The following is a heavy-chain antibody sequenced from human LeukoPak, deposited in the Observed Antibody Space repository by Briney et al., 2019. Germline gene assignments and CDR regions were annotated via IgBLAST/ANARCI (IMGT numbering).Heavy chain of an antibody. CDR1: GFTFSSYE. J-gene: IGHJ4*02. D-gene: IGHD2-2*01. CDR3: ARGGRSSPPGWVDY. CDR2: ISSSGSTI. Sequence: GGSLRLSCAASGFTFSSYEMNWVRQAPGKGLEWVSYISSSGSTIYYADSVKGRFTISRDNAKNSLYLQMNSLRAEDTAVYYCARGGRSSPPGWVDYWGQGTLVTVSS. V-gene: IGHV3-48*03.